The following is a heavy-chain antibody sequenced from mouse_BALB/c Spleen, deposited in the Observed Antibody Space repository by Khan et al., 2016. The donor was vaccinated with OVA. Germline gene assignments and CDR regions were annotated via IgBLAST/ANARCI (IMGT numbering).Heavy chain of an antibody. D-gene: IGHD1-1*02. CDR2: INPSDGGT. CDR3: TRSGWAAFAY. J-gene: IGHJ3*01. Sequence: QVHVKQSGAELVKPGASVKLSCKASGYTFTSYYMYWVKQRPGQGLEWIGGINPSDGGTNFNEKFKSKATLTVDKSSSTAYMQLSSLTSEDSAVYYWTRSGWAAFAYWGQGTLVTVSA. CDR1: GYTFTSYY. V-gene: IGHV1S81*02.